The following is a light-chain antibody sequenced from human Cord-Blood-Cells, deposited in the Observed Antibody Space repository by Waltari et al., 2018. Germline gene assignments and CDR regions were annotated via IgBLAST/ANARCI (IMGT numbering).Light chain of an antibody. CDR2: EVN. J-gene: IGLJ1*01. Sequence: QSALTQPASVSGSPGQSITISCTGTSSDVGGYNYVFWYQQHPGKAPKRMIYEVNKRPSGVSYRFSCSKSGNTASLTISGLQAEDEADYYCSSYTSSSTYVFGTGTKVTVL. CDR3: SSYTSSSTYV. V-gene: IGLV2-14*01. CDR1: SSDVGGYNY.